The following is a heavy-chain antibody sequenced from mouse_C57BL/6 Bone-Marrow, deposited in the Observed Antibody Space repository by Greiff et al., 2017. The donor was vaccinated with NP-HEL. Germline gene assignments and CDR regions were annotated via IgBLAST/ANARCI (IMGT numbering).Heavy chain of an antibody. CDR3: ARLSPILWYFDV. Sequence: QVQLQQSGAELVKPGASVKISCKASGYAFSSYWMNWVKQRPGKGLEWIGQIYPGAGDTNYNGKFKGKATLTADKSSSTAYMQLSSLTSEDSAVYFCARLSPILWYFDVWGTGTTVTVSS. V-gene: IGHV1-80*01. D-gene: IGHD6-1*01. J-gene: IGHJ1*03. CDR2: IYPGAGDT. CDR1: GYAFSSYW.